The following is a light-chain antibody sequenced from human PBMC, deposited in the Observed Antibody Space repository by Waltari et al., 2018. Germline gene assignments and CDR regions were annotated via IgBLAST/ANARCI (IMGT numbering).Light chain of an antibody. Sequence: QSALTQPASVSGSPGQSITLSCIGTSSDIGGYNYVSWYQQSPGKAPKLLIFEVSNRPSGVSHRFSGSKSGNTASLTISGLQAEDEADYYCSSYTSSTTWLFGGGTKLTVL. CDR1: SSDIGGYNY. CDR3: SSYTSSTTWL. V-gene: IGLV2-14*01. CDR2: EVS. J-gene: IGLJ3*02.